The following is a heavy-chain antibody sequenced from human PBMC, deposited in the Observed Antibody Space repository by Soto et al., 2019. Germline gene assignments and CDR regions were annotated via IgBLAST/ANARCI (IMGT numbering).Heavy chain of an antibody. CDR3: ARVLMVRGVIMAGYYGMDV. Sequence: ASVKVSCKASGYTFTGYYMHWVRQAPGQGLEWMGWINPNSGGTNYAQKFQGRVTMTRDTSISTAYMELSRLRSDDTAVYYCARVLMVRGVIMAGYYGMDVWGQGTTVTVSS. D-gene: IGHD3-10*01. V-gene: IGHV1-2*02. CDR2: INPNSGGT. CDR1: GYTFTGYY. J-gene: IGHJ6*02.